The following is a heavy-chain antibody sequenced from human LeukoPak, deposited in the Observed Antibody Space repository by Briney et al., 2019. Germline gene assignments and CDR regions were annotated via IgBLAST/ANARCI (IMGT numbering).Heavy chain of an antibody. D-gene: IGHD6-13*01. V-gene: IGHV3-7*01. CDR1: GFTFSSYW. CDR3: ARVGAAGTSLVGAFDI. Sequence: SGGSLRLSCAASGFTFSSYWMSWARQAPGKGLEWVANIKQDGSEKYYVDSVKGRFTISRDNAKNSLYLQMNSLRAEDTAVYYCARVGAAGTSLVGAFDIWGQGTMVTVSS. J-gene: IGHJ3*02. CDR2: IKQDGSEK.